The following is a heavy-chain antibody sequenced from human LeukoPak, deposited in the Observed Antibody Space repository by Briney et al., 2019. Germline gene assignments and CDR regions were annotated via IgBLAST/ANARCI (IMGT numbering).Heavy chain of an antibody. Sequence: SETPSLTCTVSGYSISSGYYWGWIRQPPGKGLEWIGSIYHSGSTYYNPSLKSRVTISVDTSKNQFSLKLSSVTAADTAVYYCARHVNPRYFDWLQRTNWFDPWGQGTLVTVSS. J-gene: IGHJ5*02. CDR3: ARHVNPRYFDWLQRTNWFDP. CDR2: IYHSGST. V-gene: IGHV4-38-2*02. D-gene: IGHD3-9*01. CDR1: GYSISSGYY.